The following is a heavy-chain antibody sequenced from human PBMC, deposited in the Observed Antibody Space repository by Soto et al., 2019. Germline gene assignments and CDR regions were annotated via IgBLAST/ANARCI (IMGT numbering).Heavy chain of an antibody. D-gene: IGHD2-15*01. V-gene: IGHV1-8*02. CDR1: GYDFTAYA. CDR2: MNPINGAT. CDR3: GRGPSPRALGGGTPVYWAMGV. J-gene: IGHJ6*03. Sequence: SVKVSCKASGYDFTAYAINWVRQASGQGLEWMGWMNPINGATGSARRFQGRVSMTRNTATGTAYLELTSLRSDDTDCYYGGRGPSPRALGGGTPVYWAMGVWGKVTTVA.